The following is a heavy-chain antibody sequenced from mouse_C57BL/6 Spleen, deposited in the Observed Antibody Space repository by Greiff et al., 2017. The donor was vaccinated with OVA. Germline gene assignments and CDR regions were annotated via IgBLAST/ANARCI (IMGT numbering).Heavy chain of an antibody. CDR3: ARSRYGSTLYYLDY. CDR2: INPSTGGT. J-gene: IGHJ2*01. CDR1: GYSFTGYY. D-gene: IGHD1-1*01. V-gene: IGHV1-42*01. Sequence: VQLQQSGPELVKPGASVKISCKASGYSFTGYYMNWVKQSPEKSLEWIGEINPSTGGTTSNQKFKAKATLTVDKSSSTAYMQLKSLTSEDSAVYYCARSRYGSTLYYLDYWGQGTTLTVTS.